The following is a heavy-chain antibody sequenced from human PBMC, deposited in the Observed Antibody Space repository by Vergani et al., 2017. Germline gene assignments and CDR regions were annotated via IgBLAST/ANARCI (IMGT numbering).Heavy chain of an antibody. Sequence: QVQLVESEGGVVQPGRSLTLSCVASGFTFSSHGMHWVRQAPGKGLEWVAVIWYDGSNKYYGDSVKGRFTISRDNSKNTLYLQMNSRRAGDTAVYYCARRDSSSPALDYWGQGTLVTVSS. CDR3: ARRDSSSPALDY. CDR2: IWYDGSNK. J-gene: IGHJ4*02. V-gene: IGHV3-33*01. D-gene: IGHD6-6*01. CDR1: GFTFSSHG.